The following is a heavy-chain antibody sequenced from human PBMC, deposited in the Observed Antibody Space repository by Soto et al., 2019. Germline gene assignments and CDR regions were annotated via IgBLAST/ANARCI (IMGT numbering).Heavy chain of an antibody. CDR2: ISGSGGST. Sequence: GESLKISCAASGFTFSSYAMSWVRQAPGKGLEWVSAISGSGGSTYYADSVKGRFTISRDNSKNTLYLQMNSLRAEDTAVYYCAKPGARAAGGRNWFDPWGQGTLVTVSS. D-gene: IGHD6-13*01. CDR1: GFTFSSYA. J-gene: IGHJ5*02. CDR3: AKPGARAAGGRNWFDP. V-gene: IGHV3-23*01.